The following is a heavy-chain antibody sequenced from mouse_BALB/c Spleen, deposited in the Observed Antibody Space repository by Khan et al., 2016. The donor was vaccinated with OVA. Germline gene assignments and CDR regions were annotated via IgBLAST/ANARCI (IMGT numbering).Heavy chain of an antibody. V-gene: IGHV1-77*01. Sequence: QVRLQQSGPELVKPGASVKMSCKTSGYTFTDYVINWMKQRPGQGLEWIGEIYPGSGSTYYNEKFKDKSTLTADKSSSTAYMQLSSLTSEDSAVYFCAKNYASWFAYWGQGTLVTVSA. CDR1: GYTFTDYV. D-gene: IGHD1-1*02. CDR3: AKNYASWFAY. CDR2: IYPGSGST. J-gene: IGHJ3*01.